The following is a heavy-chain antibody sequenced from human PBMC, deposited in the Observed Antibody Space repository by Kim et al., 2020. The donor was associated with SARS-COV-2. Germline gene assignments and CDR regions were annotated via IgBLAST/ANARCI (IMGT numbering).Heavy chain of an antibody. CDR3: ARVAVVVPAAMPGSGYYYGMDV. J-gene: IGHJ6*02. CDR2: INAGNGNT. D-gene: IGHD2-2*01. Sequence: ASVKVSCKASGYTFTSYAMHWVRQAPGQRLEWMGWINAGNGNTKYSQKFQGRVTITRDTSASTAYMELSSLRSEDTAVYYCARVAVVVPAAMPGSGYYYGMDVWGQGTTVTVSS. CDR1: GYTFTSYA. V-gene: IGHV1-3*01.